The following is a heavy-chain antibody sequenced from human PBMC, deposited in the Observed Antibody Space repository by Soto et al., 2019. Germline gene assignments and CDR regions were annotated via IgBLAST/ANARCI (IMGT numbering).Heavy chain of an antibody. CDR1: GFTFSSYA. CDR3: ARDQFVVVVADLGY. CDR2: ISYDGSNK. D-gene: IGHD2-15*01. J-gene: IGHJ4*02. V-gene: IGHV3-30-3*01. Sequence: GGSLRLSCAASGFTFSSYAMHWVRQAPGKGLEWVAVISYDGSNKYYADSVKGRFTISRDNSKNTLYLQMNSLRAEDTAVYYCARDQFVVVVADLGYWGQGTLVTVSS.